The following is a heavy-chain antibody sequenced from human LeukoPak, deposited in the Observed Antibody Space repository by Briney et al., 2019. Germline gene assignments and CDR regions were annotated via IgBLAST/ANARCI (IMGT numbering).Heavy chain of an antibody. D-gene: IGHD6-19*01. V-gene: IGHV4-39*02. CDR2: IYYSGST. CDR1: GGSISSSSYY. Sequence: SETPSLTCTVSGGSISSSSYYWGWIRQPPGKGLEWIGNIYYSGSTYYNPSLKSRVTISAKTSKNQFSLKLSSVTAADTAVYYCAREGSGIAVADRTDYWGQGTLVTVSS. J-gene: IGHJ4*02. CDR3: AREGSGIAVADRTDY.